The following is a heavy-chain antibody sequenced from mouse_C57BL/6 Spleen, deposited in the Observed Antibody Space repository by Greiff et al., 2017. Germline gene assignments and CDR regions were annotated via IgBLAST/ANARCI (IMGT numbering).Heavy chain of an antibody. V-gene: IGHV3-6*01. CDR1: GYSITSGYY. J-gene: IGHJ2*01. D-gene: IGHD2-2*01. Sequence: EVQLQQSGPGLVKPSQSLSLTCSVTGYSITSGYYWNWIRQFPGNKLEWMGYISYDGSNNYNPSLKNRISITRDTSKNQFFLKLNSVTTEDTATYYCARDGYYHDYWGQGTTLTVSS. CDR3: ARDGYYHDY. CDR2: ISYDGSN.